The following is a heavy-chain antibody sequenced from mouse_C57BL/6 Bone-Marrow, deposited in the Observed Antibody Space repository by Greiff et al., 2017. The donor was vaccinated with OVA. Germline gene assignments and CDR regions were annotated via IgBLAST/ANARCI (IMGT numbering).Heavy chain of an antibody. CDR3: AREGGNWGAWFAY. J-gene: IGHJ3*01. CDR1: GYTFTSYG. CDR2: IYPRSGNT. Sequence: QVQLQQSGAELARPGASVKLSCKASGYTFTSYGISWVKQRTGQGLEWIGEIYPRSGNTYYNEKFKGKATLTADKSSSTAYMELRSLTSEDSAVYFCAREGGNWGAWFAYWGQGTLVTVSA. V-gene: IGHV1-81*01. D-gene: IGHD4-1*01.